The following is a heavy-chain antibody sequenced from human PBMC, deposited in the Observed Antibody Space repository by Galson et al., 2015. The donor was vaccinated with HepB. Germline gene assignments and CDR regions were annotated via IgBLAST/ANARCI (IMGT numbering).Heavy chain of an antibody. D-gene: IGHD1-26*01. CDR2: INPNSGGT. V-gene: IGHV1-2*02. J-gene: IGHJ6*02. CDR3: ARDLGYSGSHYDPDYYYYGMDV. CDR1: GYTFTGYY. Sequence: SCAASGYTFTGYYMHWVRQAPGQGPEWMGWINPNSGGTNYAQKFQGRVTMTRDTSISTAYMELSRLRSDDTAVYYCARDLGYSGSHYDPDYYYYGMDVWGQGTTVTVSS.